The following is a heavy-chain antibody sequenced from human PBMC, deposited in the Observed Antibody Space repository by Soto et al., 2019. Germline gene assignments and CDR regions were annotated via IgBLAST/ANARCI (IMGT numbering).Heavy chain of an antibody. Sequence: SETLSLTCTVSGVSISSGDYYWSWIRQPPGKGLEWIGYIYYSGSTYYNPSLKSRVTISVDTSKNQFSLKLSSVTAADTAVYYCARTHPYYYDSSGYPDYWGQGTLVTVSS. V-gene: IGHV4-30-4*01. J-gene: IGHJ4*02. CDR3: ARTHPYYYDSSGYPDY. D-gene: IGHD3-22*01. CDR1: GVSISSGDYY. CDR2: IYYSGST.